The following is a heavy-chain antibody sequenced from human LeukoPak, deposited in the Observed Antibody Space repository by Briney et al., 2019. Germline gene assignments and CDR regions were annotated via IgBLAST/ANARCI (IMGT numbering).Heavy chain of an antibody. V-gene: IGHV4-34*01. CDR1: GGSFSGYY. Sequence: SETLSLTCAVYGGSFSGYYWSWIRQPPGKGLEWIGEINHSGSTNYNPSLKSRVTISVDTSKNQFSLKLSSVTAADTAVYYCARGLFRSLSRGYSYGYSRHFDYWGQGTLVTVSS. CDR2: INHSGST. D-gene: IGHD5-18*01. J-gene: IGHJ4*02. CDR3: ARGLFRSLSRGYSYGYSRHFDY.